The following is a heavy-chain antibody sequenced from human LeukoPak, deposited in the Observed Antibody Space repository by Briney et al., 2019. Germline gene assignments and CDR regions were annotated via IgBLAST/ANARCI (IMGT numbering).Heavy chain of an antibody. Sequence: GGSLRLSCAASGFTFSSYDMHWVRQATGKGLEWVSAIGTAGDTYYPGSVEGRFTISRENAKNSLYPQMNSLRAGDTAVYYCARANRERPYDSSGDNWFDPWGQGTLVTVSS. CDR2: IGTAGDT. D-gene: IGHD3-22*01. V-gene: IGHV3-13*01. J-gene: IGHJ5*02. CDR3: ARANRERPYDSSGDNWFDP. CDR1: GFTFSSYD.